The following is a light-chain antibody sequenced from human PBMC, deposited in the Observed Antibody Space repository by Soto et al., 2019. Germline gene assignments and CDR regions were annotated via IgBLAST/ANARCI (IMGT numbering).Light chain of an antibody. CDR2: DAS. V-gene: IGKV3-11*01. CDR1: QSVSSY. Sequence: EIVLTQSPATLSLSPGEGATLSCRASQSVSSYLGWYQQKPGQAPRLLIYDASNRATGIPARFSGSGSGTDFTLTISSLEPEDFAVYYCQQRSTWPLTFGGGTKVEIK. J-gene: IGKJ4*01. CDR3: QQRSTWPLT.